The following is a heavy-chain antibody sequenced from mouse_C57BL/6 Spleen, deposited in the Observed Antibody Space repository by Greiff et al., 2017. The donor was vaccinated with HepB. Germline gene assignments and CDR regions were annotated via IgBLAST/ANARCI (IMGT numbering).Heavy chain of an antibody. CDR1: GYTFTDYY. CDR2: INPNNGGT. CDR3: ASPLGLRRAMDY. V-gene: IGHV1-26*01. Sequence: EVQLQQSGPELVKPGASVKISCKASGYTFTDYYMNWVKQSHGKSLEWIGDINPNNGGTSYNQKFKGKATLTVDKSSSTAYMELRSLTSEDSAVYYCASPLGLRRAMDYWGQGTSVTVSS. D-gene: IGHD2-4*01. J-gene: IGHJ4*01.